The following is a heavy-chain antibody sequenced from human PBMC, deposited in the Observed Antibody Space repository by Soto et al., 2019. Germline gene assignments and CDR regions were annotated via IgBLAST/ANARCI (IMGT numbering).Heavy chain of an antibody. CDR2: INPNSGGT. V-gene: IGHV1-2*04. Sequence: ASVKVSCKASGYTFTGYYMHWVREAPGQGLEWMGWINPNSGGTNYAQKFQGWVTMTRDTSISTAYMELSRLRSDDTAVYYCARSRITMVRGFDPWGQGTLVTVS. J-gene: IGHJ5*02. D-gene: IGHD3-10*01. CDR1: GYTFTGYY. CDR3: ARSRITMVRGFDP.